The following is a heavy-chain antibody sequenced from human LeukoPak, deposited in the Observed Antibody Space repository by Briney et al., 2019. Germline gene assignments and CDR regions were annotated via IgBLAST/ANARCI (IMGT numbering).Heavy chain of an antibody. J-gene: IGHJ4*02. CDR3: ARAMGYYGSGSYYNGGDY. D-gene: IGHD3-10*01. CDR1: GYTFTSYY. V-gene: IGHV1-46*01. Sequence: GASVKVSCKASGYTFTSYYMHWVRQAPGQGLEWMGIINPSGGSTSYAQKFQGRVTMTRDTSTSTVYMELSSLRSEDTAAYYCARAMGYYGSGSYYNGGDYWGQGTLVTVSS. CDR2: INPSGGST.